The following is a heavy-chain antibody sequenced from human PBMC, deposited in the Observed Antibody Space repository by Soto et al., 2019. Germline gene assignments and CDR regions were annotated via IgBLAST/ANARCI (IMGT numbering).Heavy chain of an antibody. CDR2: IYYSGST. CDR1: GASIRSSSYY. D-gene: IGHD3-10*01. V-gene: IGHV4-39*01. CDR3: AKGGSGSYSNAFDI. J-gene: IGHJ3*02. Sequence: SETLSLTCTVSGASIRSSSYYWGWIRQPPGKGLEWIGSIYYSGSTYYNPSLKSRVTISVDTSKNQFSLKLSSVTAADTAVYYCAKGGSGSYSNAFDIWGQGTMVTVSS.